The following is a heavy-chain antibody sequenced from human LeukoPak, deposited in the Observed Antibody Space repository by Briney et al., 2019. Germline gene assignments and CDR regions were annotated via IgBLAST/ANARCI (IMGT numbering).Heavy chain of an antibody. J-gene: IGHJ6*02. V-gene: IGHV1-69*13. Sequence: ASVKVSCKASGGTFSSYAVSWVRQAPGQGLEWMGGIIPIFGTVNYAQKFQGRVTITADESTSTAYMELSSLRSEDTAVYYCARKYYDSSGYSNYYYGMDVWGQGTTVTVSS. CDR3: ARKYYDSSGYSNYYYGMDV. CDR2: IIPIFGTV. D-gene: IGHD3-22*01. CDR1: GGTFSSYA.